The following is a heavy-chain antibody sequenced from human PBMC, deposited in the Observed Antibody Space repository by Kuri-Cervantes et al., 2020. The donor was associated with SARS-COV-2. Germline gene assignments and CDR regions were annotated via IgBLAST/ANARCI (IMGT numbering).Heavy chain of an antibody. Sequence: GESLKISCAGSGFSFSTYSMNWVRQAPGKGLEWTSYIGVGGTPIYYADSVRGRFTISRDNAKNSEYLQMSSLRDEDTAIYYCVIGAGGNSWGQGTLVTVSS. V-gene: IGHV3-48*02. J-gene: IGHJ4*02. D-gene: IGHD3-16*01. CDR2: IGVGGTPI. CDR3: VIGAGGNS. CDR1: GFSFSTYS.